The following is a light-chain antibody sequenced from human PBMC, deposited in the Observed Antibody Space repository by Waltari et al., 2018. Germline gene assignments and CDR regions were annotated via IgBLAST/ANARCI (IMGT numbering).Light chain of an antibody. CDR2: GAS. J-gene: IGKJ4*01. CDR1: QSVSSS. Sequence: EIVMTQSPATLSVSPGERATLSCRASQSVSSSVAWYQQKPGQAPRLLSYGASARATGIPARFSGSGSGTEFTLTISSLQSEDFAVYYCQQYNNWPLTFGGGTKVDIK. V-gene: IGKV3-15*01. CDR3: QQYNNWPLT.